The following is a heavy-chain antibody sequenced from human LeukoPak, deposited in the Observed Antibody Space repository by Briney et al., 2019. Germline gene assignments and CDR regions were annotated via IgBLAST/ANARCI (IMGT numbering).Heavy chain of an antibody. V-gene: IGHV4-59*01. D-gene: IGHD3-3*01. CDR2: IYYCGST. Sequence: SETLSLTCTVSGGSISSYYWSWIRQPPGKGLEWIGYIYYCGSTKYKPSLKSRVTISVDTSKNQFSLKLSSVTAADTAVYYCARGRFLDAFDIWGQGTMVTVSS. CDR1: GGSISSYY. CDR3: ARGRFLDAFDI. J-gene: IGHJ3*02.